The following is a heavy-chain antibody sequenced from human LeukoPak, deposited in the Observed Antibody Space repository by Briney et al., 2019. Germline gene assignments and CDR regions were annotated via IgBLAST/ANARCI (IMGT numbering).Heavy chain of an antibody. CDR1: GGSISSYY. CDR2: IYYSGST. J-gene: IGHJ4*02. V-gene: IGHV4-59*01. D-gene: IGHD3-22*01. Sequence: PSETLSLTCTVSGGSISSYYWSWIRQPPGKGLEWIGYIYYSGSTNYNPSLKSRVTISVDTSKNQFSLKLSSVTAADTAVYYCARVGGSSWFPTPPSYFDYWGQGTLVTVSS. CDR3: ARVGGSSWFPTPPSYFDY.